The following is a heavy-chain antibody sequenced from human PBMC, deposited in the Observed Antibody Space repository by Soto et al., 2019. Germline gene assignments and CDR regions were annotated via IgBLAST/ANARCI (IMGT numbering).Heavy chain of an antibody. CDR2: IIPMLDVT. J-gene: IGHJ2*01. CDR3: ARDPGGYWYFDL. CDR1: GGTFTSYT. V-gene: IGHV1-69*04. Sequence: QVQLVQSGAEVKRPGSSVKVACKASGGTFTSYTFSWVRQAPGQGLEWMGRIIPMLDVTSYAQKFQGRLTITADKSTSTVYMELSSLKSEDTALFYCARDPGGYWYFDLWGRGTLVTVSS.